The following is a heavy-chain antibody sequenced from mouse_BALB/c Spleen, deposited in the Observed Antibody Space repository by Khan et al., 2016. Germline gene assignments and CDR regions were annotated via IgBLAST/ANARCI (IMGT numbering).Heavy chain of an antibody. J-gene: IGHJ1*01. Sequence: EVQLQESGPGLVKPSQSLSLTCTVTGYSITSDYAWNWIRQFPGNKLEWMGYISYTGSTRYNPSLKSRISFTRDTSKNPFFLQLNSVTTEDPVTYDCARSPTATRYFDVWGAATTVTVSS. D-gene: IGHD1-2*01. CDR3: ARSPTATRYFDV. CDR2: ISYTGST. CDR1: GYSITSDYA. V-gene: IGHV3-2*02.